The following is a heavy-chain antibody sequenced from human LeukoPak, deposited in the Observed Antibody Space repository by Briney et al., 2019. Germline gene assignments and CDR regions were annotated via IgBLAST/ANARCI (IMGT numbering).Heavy chain of an antibody. CDR2: IYPGDSDT. CDR1: GYSFTNYW. D-gene: IGHD2-15*01. CDR3: ARSQGYCSGGSCLQGDWFDP. J-gene: IGHJ5*02. V-gene: IGHV5-51*01. Sequence: GASLKISCKGSGYSFTNYWIGWVRQMPGKGLEWMGIIYPGDSDTRYSPSFQGQVTVSADKSISTAYLQWGSLKASDTAMYYCARSQGYCSGGSCLQGDWFDPWGQGTLVTVSS.